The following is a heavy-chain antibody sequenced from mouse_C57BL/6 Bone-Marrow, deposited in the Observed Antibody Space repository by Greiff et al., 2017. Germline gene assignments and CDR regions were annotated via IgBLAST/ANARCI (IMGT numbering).Heavy chain of an antibody. CDR1: GYTFTSYW. J-gene: IGHJ1*03. CDR2: IDPSDSYT. Sequence: QVQLQQPGAELVKPGASVKLSCKASGYTFTSYWMHWVKQRPGRGLEWIGRIDPSDSYTNYNQKFKGKATLTVDTSSSTAYMQLSSLTSEDSAVYYCARPTIVTFDVWGTGTTVTVSS. CDR3: ARPTIVTFDV. V-gene: IGHV1-69*02. D-gene: IGHD2-5*01.